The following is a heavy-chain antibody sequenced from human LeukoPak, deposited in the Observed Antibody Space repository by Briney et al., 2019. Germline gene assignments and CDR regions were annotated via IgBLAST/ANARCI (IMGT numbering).Heavy chain of an antibody. CDR2: INPHSGGT. J-gene: IGHJ4*02. D-gene: IGHD3-9*01. V-gene: IGHV1-2*02. CDR3: ARGGDNYDILTQ. CDR1: EYIFTDYY. Sequence: ASMKVSRKASEYIFTDYYIHWVRQAPGQGLEWMGWINPHSGGTNYAQNFQDRVTMTGDTSISTAYMELSRLISDDTAIYYCARGGDNYDILTQWGQGTLVTVSS.